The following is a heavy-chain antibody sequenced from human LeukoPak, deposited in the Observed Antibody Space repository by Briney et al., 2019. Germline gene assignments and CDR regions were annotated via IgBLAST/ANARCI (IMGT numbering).Heavy chain of an antibody. CDR1: GFIVSSNY. D-gene: IGHD3-3*01. J-gene: IGHJ4*02. CDR2: IYSGGST. V-gene: IGHV3-66*02. CDR3: AKGVHDFWSGFYFDY. Sequence: SGGSLRLSCAASGFIVSSNYMSWVRQAPGKGLEWVSVIYSGGSTYYADSVKGRFTISRDKSKNTLFLQMNSLRAEDTAVYYCAKGVHDFWSGFYFDYWGQETLVTVSS.